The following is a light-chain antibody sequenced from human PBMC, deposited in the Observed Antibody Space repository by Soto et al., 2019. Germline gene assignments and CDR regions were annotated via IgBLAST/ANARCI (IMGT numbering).Light chain of an antibody. CDR3: QPYGSSPLT. V-gene: IGKV3-20*01. J-gene: IGKJ4*01. CDR1: PSVSSSY. CDR2: GAS. Sequence: DIVLTPSPGPLSSSPGQRATLSCRASPSVSSSYLAWYQQKPGQAPRLLIYGASSRATGIPDRFSGSGSGTDFTLTIGGLEPEDFAVYYCQPYGSSPLTFGGGTKVEIK.